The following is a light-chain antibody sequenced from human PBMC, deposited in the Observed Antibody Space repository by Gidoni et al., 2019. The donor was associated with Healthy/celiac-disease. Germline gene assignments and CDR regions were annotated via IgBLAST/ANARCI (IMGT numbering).Light chain of an antibody. J-gene: IGLJ2*01. V-gene: IGLV2-23*01. CDR2: EGS. CDR1: SSDVGSYNL. CDR3: CSYAGSSTVV. Sequence: QSALTQPASVSRSPGQSITISCTGTSSDVGSYNLVSWYQQHPGKAPKLMIYEGSKRSSGVSNRFSGSKSGNTASLTISGLQSEDEADYYCCSYAGSSTVVFGGGTKLTVL.